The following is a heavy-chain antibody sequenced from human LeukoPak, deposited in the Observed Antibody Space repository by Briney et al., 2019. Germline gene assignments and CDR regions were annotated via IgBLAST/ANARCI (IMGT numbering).Heavy chain of an antibody. J-gene: IGHJ4*02. Sequence: SETLSLTCTVSGGSISSSSYYWGWIRQPPGKGLEWIGEINHSGSTNYNSSLKSRVTISLDTSKNQFSLKLSSVTAADTAVYYCARRGADTGFDYWGQGTLVTVSS. V-gene: IGHV4-39*07. CDR1: GGSISSSSYY. CDR3: ARRGADTGFDY. CDR2: INHSGST. D-gene: IGHD3-10*01.